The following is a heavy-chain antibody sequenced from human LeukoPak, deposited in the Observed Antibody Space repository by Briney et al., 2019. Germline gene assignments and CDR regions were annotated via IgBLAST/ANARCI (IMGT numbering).Heavy chain of an antibody. CDR2: VSGNGAGT. Sequence: GGSLGLSCAASRFTFSSYAMSWVRQAPGKGLEWVSGVSGNGAGTYYADSVKGRFTISRDNSKNTLYLQMNSLRAEDTAVYYCARDSLWGQGTLVTVSS. CDR1: RFTFSSYA. J-gene: IGHJ4*02. V-gene: IGHV3-23*01. CDR3: ARDSL.